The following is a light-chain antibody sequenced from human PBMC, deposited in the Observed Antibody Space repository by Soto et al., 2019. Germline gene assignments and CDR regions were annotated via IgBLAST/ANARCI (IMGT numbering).Light chain of an antibody. CDR3: QSYDRSLRGYV. CDR1: SSDIGGYHY. CDR2: EVS. V-gene: IGLV2-8*01. Sequence: QSALTQPPSASGSPGQSVTISCTGTSSDIGGYHYVSWYQQHPGKAPKLMIFEVSKRPSGVPDRFSGSKSGNTASLTVSGLQAEDEADYYCQSYDRSLRGYVFGTGTKVTVL. J-gene: IGLJ1*01.